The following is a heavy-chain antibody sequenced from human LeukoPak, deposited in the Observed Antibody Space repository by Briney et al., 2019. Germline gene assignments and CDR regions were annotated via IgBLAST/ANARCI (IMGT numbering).Heavy chain of an antibody. V-gene: IGHV3-9*01. Sequence: GESLRLSCAASGFTFDDYAMHWVRQAPGKGLEWVSGISWNSGSIGYADSVKGRVTISRDNAKSSLYLQMNSLRAEDTALYYCAKGHLDYWGQGTLVTVSS. J-gene: IGHJ4*02. CDR1: GFTFDDYA. CDR2: ISWNSGSI. CDR3: AKGHLDY.